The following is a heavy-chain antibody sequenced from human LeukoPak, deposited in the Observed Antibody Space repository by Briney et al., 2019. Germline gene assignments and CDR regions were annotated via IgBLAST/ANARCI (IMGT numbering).Heavy chain of an antibody. Sequence: PSETLSLTCAVYGGSFSGYYWSWIRQPPGRGLEWIGEINHSGSTNYNTTLKSRVTISVDTSKNQFSLKLSSVTAADTAVYYCARGIAAAVFYFYYYMDVWGKGTTVTVSS. V-gene: IGHV4-34*01. J-gene: IGHJ6*03. CDR1: GGSFSGYY. CDR3: ARGIAAAVFYFYYYMDV. D-gene: IGHD6-13*01. CDR2: INHSGST.